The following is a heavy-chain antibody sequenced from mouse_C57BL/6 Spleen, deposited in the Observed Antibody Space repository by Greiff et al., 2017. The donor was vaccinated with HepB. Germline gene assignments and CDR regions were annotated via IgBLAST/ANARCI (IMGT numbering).Heavy chain of an antibody. D-gene: IGHD2-4*01. CDR2: IYPGDGDT. V-gene: IGHV1-82*01. Sequence: VQLQQSGPELVKPGASVKISCKASGYAFSSSWMNWVKQRPGKGLEWIGRIYPGDGDTNYNGKFKGKATLTADKSASTAYMQLSSLPSEDSAVYFCARFLSLYDYDTGFAYWGQGTLVTVSA. J-gene: IGHJ3*01. CDR1: GYAFSSSW. CDR3: ARFLSLYDYDTGFAY.